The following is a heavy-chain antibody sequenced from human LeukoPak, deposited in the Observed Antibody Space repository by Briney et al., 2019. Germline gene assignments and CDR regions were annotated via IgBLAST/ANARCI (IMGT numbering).Heavy chain of an antibody. Sequence: GRSLRLSCAASGFTFNTYGMNWVRQAPGKGLEWVAIIWYDGSDKYYADSVKGRFTISRDNSKNTLYLQMSSLREEDTAVYYCARDMGEPVYGMDVWGPGTTVTVSS. V-gene: IGHV3-33*01. J-gene: IGHJ6*02. D-gene: IGHD1-26*01. CDR1: GFTFNTYG. CDR3: ARDMGEPVYGMDV. CDR2: IWYDGSDK.